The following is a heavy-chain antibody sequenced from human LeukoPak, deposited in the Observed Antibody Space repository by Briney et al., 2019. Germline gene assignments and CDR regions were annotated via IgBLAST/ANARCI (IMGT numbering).Heavy chain of an antibody. Sequence: KPSETLSLTCAVYGGSFSGYYWSWIRQPPGKGLEWIGEINHSGSTNYNPSLKSRVTISVDTSKNQFSLKLSSVTAADTAVYHCAGGRSGIVGATPFDYWGQGTLVTVSS. D-gene: IGHD1-26*01. CDR3: AGGRSGIVGATPFDY. CDR1: GGSFSGYY. J-gene: IGHJ4*02. CDR2: INHSGST. V-gene: IGHV4-34*01.